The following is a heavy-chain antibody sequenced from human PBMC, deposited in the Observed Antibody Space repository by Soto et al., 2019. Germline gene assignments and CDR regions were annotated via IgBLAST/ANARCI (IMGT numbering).Heavy chain of an antibody. CDR1: GFTFSNHW. D-gene: IGHD6-13*01. CDR2: IKQDGSEK. Sequence: VQLVESGGGLVQPGESLRLSCAASGFTFSNHWINWIRQTPGRGLEWLAVIKQDGSEKYYVDSVKGRFTVSRDNDMNTAYLQVNSLRVDDRAVYYCARDGYMGYWGQGTLVTVSS. CDR3: ARDGYMGY. J-gene: IGHJ4*02. V-gene: IGHV3-7*04.